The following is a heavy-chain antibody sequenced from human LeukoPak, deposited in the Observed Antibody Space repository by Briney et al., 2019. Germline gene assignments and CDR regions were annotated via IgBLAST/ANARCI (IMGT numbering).Heavy chain of an antibody. D-gene: IGHD5-12*01. CDR1: GYTFTSYY. CDR3: AIIVATINY. Sequence: ASVKVSCKASGYTFTSYYMHWVRQAPGQGLEWMGWMNPNSGNTGYAQKFQGRVTMTRNTSISTAYMELSSLRSEDTAVYYCAIIVATINYWGQGTLVTVSS. J-gene: IGHJ4*02. V-gene: IGHV1-8*02. CDR2: MNPNSGNT.